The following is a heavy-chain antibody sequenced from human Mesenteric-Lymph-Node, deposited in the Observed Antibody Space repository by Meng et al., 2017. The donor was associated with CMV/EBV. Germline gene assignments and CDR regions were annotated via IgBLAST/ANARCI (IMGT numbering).Heavy chain of an antibody. Sequence: GESLKISCAASGFSPSSHDMNWVRQAPGKGLEWVSWNSRTGSHAFHGDSVKGRFIITRDDAKNSLYLEMNSLRAEDTAVYFCARDRAGDSDSPRHYYGMDVWGQGTTVTVSS. CDR2: NSRTGSHA. D-gene: IGHD4-11*01. CDR1: GFSPSSHD. J-gene: IGHJ6*02. V-gene: IGHV3-21*01. CDR3: ARDRAGDSDSPRHYYGMDV.